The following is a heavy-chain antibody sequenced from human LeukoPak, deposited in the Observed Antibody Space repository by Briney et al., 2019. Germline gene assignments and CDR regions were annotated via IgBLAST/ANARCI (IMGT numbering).Heavy chain of an antibody. J-gene: IGHJ4*02. V-gene: IGHV4-39*01. CDR3: ARGYGDYDY. D-gene: IGHD4-17*01. Sequence: SETLSLTCTVSGDSISSSSYYWGWIRQPPGKGLEWIGSIFHSGSTYYNPSLKSRVTISVDTSKNQFSLKLTSVTAADTAVYYCARGYGDYDYWGQGTLVTVSS. CDR1: GDSISSSSYY. CDR2: IFHSGST.